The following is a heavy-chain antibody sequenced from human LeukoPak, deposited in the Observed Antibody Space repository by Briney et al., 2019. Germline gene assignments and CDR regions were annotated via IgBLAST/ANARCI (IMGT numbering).Heavy chain of an antibody. V-gene: IGHV3-7*01. CDR1: GFTFSSYW. J-gene: IGHJ4*02. CDR2: IKQDGSEK. Sequence: GGSLRLSCAASGFTFSSYWMSWVRQAPGKGLEWVANIKQDGSEKYYVDSVKGRFTISRDNAKNSLYLQMNSLRAEDTAVYYCARASGYYGPEAIDYWGQGTLVTVSS. CDR3: ARASGYYGPEAIDY. D-gene: IGHD3-22*01.